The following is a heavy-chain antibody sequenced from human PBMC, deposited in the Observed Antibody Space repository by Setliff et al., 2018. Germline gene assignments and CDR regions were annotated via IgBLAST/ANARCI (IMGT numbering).Heavy chain of an antibody. V-gene: IGHV3-33*08. J-gene: IGHJ4*02. CDR2: IWDDGGNK. D-gene: IGHD2-15*01. CDR1: GFTFSTHR. CDR3: ARTCSGSGCYAGLES. Sequence: PGGSLRLSCAASGFTFSTHRMHWVRQAPGKGLEWVAVIWDDGGNKYHADSVKGRFTISRDNSKNTLYLQMNSLRPEDTAVYYCARTCSGSGCYAGLESWGQGTPVTSPQ.